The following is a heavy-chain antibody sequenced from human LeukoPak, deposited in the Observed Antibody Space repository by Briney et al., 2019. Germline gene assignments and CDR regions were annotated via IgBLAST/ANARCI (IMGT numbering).Heavy chain of an antibody. CDR3: ARVGLSGELDP. V-gene: IGHV4-30-2*01. CDR2: IYHSGST. J-gene: IGHJ5*02. CDR1: GGSISSGGYY. Sequence: PSETLSLTCTVSGGSISSGGYYWSWIRQPPGKGLEWIGYIYHSGSTYYNPSLKSRVTISVDRSKNQFSLKLSSVTAADTAVYYCARVGLSGELDPWGQGTLVTVSS. D-gene: IGHD1-26*01.